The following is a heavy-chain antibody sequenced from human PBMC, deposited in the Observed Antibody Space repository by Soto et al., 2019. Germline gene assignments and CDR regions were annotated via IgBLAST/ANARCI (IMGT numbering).Heavy chain of an antibody. CDR2: VYDTGST. D-gene: IGHD6-19*01. J-gene: IGHJ4*02. V-gene: IGHV4-59*01. Sequence: QVQLQESGPGLVKPSETVSLTCTVSGGSMSRYYWTWIRQPPGKVLEWIGYVYDTGSTNSNPSLKSRVTISMDTSTNQFSLRLTAVTAAATAVYYCARYASGRYYFDSWGQGTLVTVSS. CDR3: ARYASGRYYFDS. CDR1: GGSMSRYY.